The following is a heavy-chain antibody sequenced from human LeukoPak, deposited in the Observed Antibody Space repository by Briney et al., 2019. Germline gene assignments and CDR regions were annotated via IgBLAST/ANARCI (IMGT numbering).Heavy chain of an antibody. D-gene: IGHD6-19*01. V-gene: IGHV4-59*12. CDR3: ARGRWLDHYFDY. J-gene: IGHJ4*02. CDR2: IYYSGST. CDR1: GGSISSYY. Sequence: SETLSLTCTVSGGSISSYYWSWIRQPPGKGLEWIGYIYYSGSTNYDPSLKSRVTISVDTSKNQFSLKLSSVTAADTAVYYCARGRWLDHYFDYWGQGTLVTVSS.